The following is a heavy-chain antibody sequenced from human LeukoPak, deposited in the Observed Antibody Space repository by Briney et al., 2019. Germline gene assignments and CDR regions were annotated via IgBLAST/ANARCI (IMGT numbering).Heavy chain of an antibody. D-gene: IGHD6-13*01. V-gene: IGHV1-2*02. J-gene: IGHJ4*02. CDR3: ARVEISSSWYGEGYYFDY. CDR2: INPNSGGT. CDR1: GYTFTGYY. Sequence: ASVKVSCKASGYTFTGYYMHWVRQAPGQGLEWMGWINPNSGGTNYAQKFQGRVTMTRDTSISTAYMELSRLRSDDTAVYYCARVEISSSWYGEGYYFDYWGQGTLVTVSS.